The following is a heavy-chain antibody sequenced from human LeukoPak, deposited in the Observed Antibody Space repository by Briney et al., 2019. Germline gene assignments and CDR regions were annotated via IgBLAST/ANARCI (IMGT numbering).Heavy chain of an antibody. D-gene: IGHD3-9*01. CDR3: ARGRYDISPHHSDYFCCYIDV. CDR1: RFTFSDYY. CDR2: IDSSGTLK. Sequence: GGSLRLSCAASRFTFSDYYMSWVRQAPGKGLEWVSHIDSSGTLKYYADSVKGRFTISRDNAKNSLYLQLNSLRAEDTAVYYCARGRYDISPHHSDYFCCYIDVWGKGTTVTVSS. J-gene: IGHJ6*03. V-gene: IGHV3-11*04.